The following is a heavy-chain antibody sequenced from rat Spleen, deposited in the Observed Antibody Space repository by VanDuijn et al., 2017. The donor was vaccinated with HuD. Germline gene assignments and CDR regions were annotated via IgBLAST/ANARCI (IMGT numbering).Heavy chain of an antibody. J-gene: IGHJ3*01. CDR1: GLSLTNNS. V-gene: IGHV2-6*01. D-gene: IGHD5-1*01. CDR2: ISSGGNT. Sequence: QVQLKESGPGLVQPSQTLSLTCTVSGLSLTNNSVSWVRQPPGKGLEWIAAISSGGNTYYNSALKSRLSISRDISKSQVFLKMNSLQTEDTAMYFCARGWERFGYWGQGSLVTVSS. CDR3: ARGWERFGY.